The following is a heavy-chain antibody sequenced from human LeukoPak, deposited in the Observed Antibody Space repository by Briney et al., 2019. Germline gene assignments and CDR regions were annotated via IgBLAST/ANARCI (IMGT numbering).Heavy chain of an antibody. CDR1: GFTFSDHD. J-gene: IGHJ4*02. D-gene: IGHD6-19*01. CDR2: INYDGSHK. Sequence: PGGSLRLSCTASGFTFSDHDMLWVRQAPGEGLEWIIYINYDGSHKYFADSVKGRFGISRDNSKNTLVLQMNSLRTEDTAVYYCARNRDRGGWPLDYWGQGTLVAVSS. CDR3: ARNRDRGGWPLDY. V-gene: IGHV3-30*19.